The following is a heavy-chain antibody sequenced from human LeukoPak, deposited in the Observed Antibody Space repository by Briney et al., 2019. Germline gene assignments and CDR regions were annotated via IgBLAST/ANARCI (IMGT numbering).Heavy chain of an antibody. D-gene: IGHD2-2*01. CDR1: GFSLSSYW. CDR2: IKQDGSEK. CDR3: ARALDSSSSRYQAFEY. V-gene: IGHV3-7*01. Sequence: GGSLRLSCASSGFSLSSYWMSWVRQAPGKGLGWVASIKQDGSEKYYVDSVKGRFTISRDSAKNSLNLQMNNLRAEDTAVYYCARALDSSSSRYQAFEYWGQGTPVTVSS. J-gene: IGHJ4*02.